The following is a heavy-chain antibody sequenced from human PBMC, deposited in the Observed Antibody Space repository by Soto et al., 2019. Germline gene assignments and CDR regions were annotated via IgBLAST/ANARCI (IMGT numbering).Heavy chain of an antibody. J-gene: IGHJ5*02. V-gene: IGHV2-5*02. D-gene: IGHD2-2*01. CDR1: GLSLSTSGEA. CDR3: LHYVSTSPAGWFDP. Sequence: QITLKESGPTLVKPTQTLTLTCTFSGLSLSTSGEAVGCIRQPPGKALQWLALIYWDDDKRYNPTLKTRLPITKDTSKPQVVLTLTNMDPVDTATYYCLHYVSTSPAGWFDPWGQGILVTVSS. CDR2: IYWDDDK.